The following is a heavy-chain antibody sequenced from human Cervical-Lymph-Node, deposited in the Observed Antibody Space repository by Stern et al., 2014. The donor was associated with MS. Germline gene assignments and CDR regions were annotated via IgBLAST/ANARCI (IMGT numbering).Heavy chain of an antibody. J-gene: IGHJ4*02. Sequence: QVQLVQSGAEVKKPGASVKLSCKASGYIFTQYALHWVRQVPGQSFEWMGWINAANHKTKYSQKFQGRIIITTDTSASTAYMELSGLKSEDTAIYYCAKRGGSGFYYFDSWGQGTLVTVSS. V-gene: IGHV1-3*01. CDR3: AKRGGSGFYYFDS. D-gene: IGHD2-15*01. CDR1: GYIFTQYA. CDR2: INAANHKT.